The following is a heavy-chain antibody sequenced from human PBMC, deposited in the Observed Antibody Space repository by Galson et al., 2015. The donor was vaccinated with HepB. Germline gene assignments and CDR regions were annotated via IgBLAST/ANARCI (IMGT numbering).Heavy chain of an antibody. CDR3: ARELGIVSYYYGMDV. D-gene: IGHD7-27*01. V-gene: IGHV3-21*01. CDR2: ISSSSSFI. J-gene: IGHJ6*02. CDR1: EFTFSSYT. Sequence: SLRLSCAASEFTFSSYTMNWVRQAPGKGLEWVSSISSSSSFIYYADSVKGRFTISRDNAENSLYLQMNSLRVEDTAVYYCARELGIVSYYYGMDVWGQGTTVTVSS.